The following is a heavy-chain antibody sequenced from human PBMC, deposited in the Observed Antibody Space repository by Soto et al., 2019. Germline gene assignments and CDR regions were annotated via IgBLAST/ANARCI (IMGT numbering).Heavy chain of an antibody. D-gene: IGHD2-2*01. CDR1: GGTFSSYT. CDR2: IIPILGIA. J-gene: IGHJ4*02. Sequence: SEKVSCKASGGTFSSYTISWVRQAPGQGLEWMGRIIPILGIANYAQKFQGRVTITADKSTSTAYMELSSLRSEDTAVYYCARDLRYCSSTSCYADFDYWGQGTLVTVSS. CDR3: ARDLRYCSSTSCYADFDY. V-gene: IGHV1-69*04.